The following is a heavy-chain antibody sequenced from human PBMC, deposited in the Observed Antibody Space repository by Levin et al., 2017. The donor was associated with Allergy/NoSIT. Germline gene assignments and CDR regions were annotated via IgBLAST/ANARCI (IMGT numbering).Heavy chain of an antibody. D-gene: IGHD4/OR15-4a*01. V-gene: IGHV3-30*03. CDR3: ATALDYGDAFDI. J-gene: IGHJ3*02. Sequence: GGSLRLSCAASGFTFSSYGMHWVRQAPGKGLEWVAVISYDGSNKYYADSVKGRFTISRDNSKNTLYLQMNSLRAEDTAVYYCATALDYGDAFDIWGQGTMVTVSS. CDR1: GFTFSSYG. CDR2: ISYDGSNK.